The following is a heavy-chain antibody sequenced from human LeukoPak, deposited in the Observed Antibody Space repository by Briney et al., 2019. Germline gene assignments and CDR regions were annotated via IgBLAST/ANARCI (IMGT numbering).Heavy chain of an antibody. CDR2: INPNSGGT. V-gene: IGHV1-2*02. D-gene: IGHD3-22*01. CDR1: GYTFTGYY. CDR3: AKAAQRSYYYDSSGYFDY. Sequence: ASVKVSCKASGYTFTGYYMHWVRQAPGQGLEWMGWINPNSGGTNYAQKFQGRVTMTRDTSISTAYMELSRLRSDDTAVYYCAKAAQRSYYYDSSGYFDYWGQGTLVTVSS. J-gene: IGHJ4*02.